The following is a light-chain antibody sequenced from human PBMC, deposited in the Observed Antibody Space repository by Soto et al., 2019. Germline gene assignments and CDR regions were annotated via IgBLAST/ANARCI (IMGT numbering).Light chain of an antibody. CDR2: KAS. J-gene: IGKJ3*01. CDR1: QSISSW. V-gene: IGKV1-5*03. CDR3: QQYNSYPFP. Sequence: DIQMTQSPSTLSASVGDRVTITCRASQSISSWLAWYQQKPGKAPKLLIYKASSLESGVPSRFSGSGSGTEFTLTISSLQPDDFATYYCQQYNSYPFPFGPGTKMDIK.